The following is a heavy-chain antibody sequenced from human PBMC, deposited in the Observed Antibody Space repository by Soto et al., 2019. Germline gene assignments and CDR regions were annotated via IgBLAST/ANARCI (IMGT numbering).Heavy chain of an antibody. CDR3: ARVKLGAAPPKDYYYYYMDV. CDR2: INHSGST. Sequence: QVQLQQWGAGLLKPSETLSLTCAVYGGSFSGYYWSWIRQPPGKGLEWIGEINHSGSTNYNPSLKSRVTISVDTSKNQFSLKLSSVTAADTAVYYCARVKLGAAPPKDYYYYYMDVWGKGTTVTVSS. J-gene: IGHJ6*03. D-gene: IGHD6-6*01. CDR1: GGSFSGYY. V-gene: IGHV4-34*01.